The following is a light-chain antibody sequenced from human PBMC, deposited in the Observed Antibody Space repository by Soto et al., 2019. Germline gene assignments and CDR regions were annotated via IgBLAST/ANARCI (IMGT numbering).Light chain of an antibody. J-gene: IGKJ5*01. CDR1: KSISSY. Sequence: IVMTQSPGNLAVSPGERATLACRASKSISSYLAWYQQKLGQAPRLLIYDSSNRATGIPARFSGSGSGTDFPLTISSLEPADFAVYYCQQRANWPITFGQGTRLEIK. V-gene: IGKV3-11*01. CDR3: QQRANWPIT. CDR2: DSS.